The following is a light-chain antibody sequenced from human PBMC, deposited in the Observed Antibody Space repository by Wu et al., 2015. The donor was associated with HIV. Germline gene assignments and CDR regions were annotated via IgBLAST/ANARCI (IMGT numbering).Light chain of an antibody. CDR1: QSLGTY. CDR2: EAS. J-gene: IGKJ4*01. Sequence: EIVLTQSPATLSSSPGDRVTLSCRASQSLGTYLAWYQQKPSQAPRLLIYEASSRAPGIPDRFTASGSGTDFTLTISSLEPEDFAVYFCQQRSNWLLTFGGGTRAEIK. CDR3: QQRSNWLLT. V-gene: IGKV3-11*01.